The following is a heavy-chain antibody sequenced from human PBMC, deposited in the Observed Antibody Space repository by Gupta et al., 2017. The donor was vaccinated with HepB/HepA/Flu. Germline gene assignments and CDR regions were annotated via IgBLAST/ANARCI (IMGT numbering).Heavy chain of an antibody. J-gene: IGHJ1*01. D-gene: IGHD3-3*01. CDR2: IIPIFGTA. Sequence: QVQLGQSGAEVKKPGSSWKVSCKASGGTFSSYDISWVRQAPGQGLEGMGGIIPIFGTANYAQKFQGRVTITADESTSTAYMELSSLRSEDTAVYYCARETLWSGYHRYFQHWGQGTLVTVSS. CDR3: ARETLWSGYHRYFQH. CDR1: GGTFSSYD. V-gene: IGHV1-69*01.